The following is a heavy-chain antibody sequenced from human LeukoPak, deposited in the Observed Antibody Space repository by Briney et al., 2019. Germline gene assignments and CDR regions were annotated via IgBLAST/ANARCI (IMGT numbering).Heavy chain of an antibody. J-gene: IGHJ5*02. Sequence: ASVKVSCKASGGTFSGYAISWVRQAPGQGLEWMGGIIPIFGTANYAQKFLGRVTITADKSTSTAYMELSSLRSEDTAVYYCARDSSWYRFDPWGQGTLVTVSS. CDR2: IIPIFGTA. V-gene: IGHV1-69*06. D-gene: IGHD6-13*01. CDR3: ARDSSWYRFDP. CDR1: GGTFSGYA.